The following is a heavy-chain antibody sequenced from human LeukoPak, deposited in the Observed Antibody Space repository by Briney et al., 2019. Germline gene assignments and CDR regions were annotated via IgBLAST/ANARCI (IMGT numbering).Heavy chain of an antibody. Sequence: SVKISCKASGGTFSSYAISWVRQAPGQGLEWMGGIIPIFGTANYAQKFQGRVTITADESTSTAYMELSSLRSEDTAVYYCATPTSGSYRPPLEAYYYYYGMDVWGKGTTVTVSS. CDR3: ATPTSGSYRPPLEAYYYYYGMDV. CDR2: IIPIFGTA. CDR1: GGTFSSYA. D-gene: IGHD3-10*01. V-gene: IGHV1-69*13. J-gene: IGHJ6*04.